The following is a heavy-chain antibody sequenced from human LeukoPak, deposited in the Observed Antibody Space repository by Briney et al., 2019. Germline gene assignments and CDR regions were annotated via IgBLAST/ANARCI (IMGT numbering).Heavy chain of an antibody. V-gene: IGHV1-8*01. Sequence: GASVKVSCKASGCTFTSYDINWVRQATGQGLEWMGWMNPNSGNTGYAQKFQGRVTMTRNTSISTAYMELSSLRSEDTAVYYCARGGYCSGGSCYLWFDPWGQGTLVTVSS. CDR1: GCTFTSYD. D-gene: IGHD2-15*01. J-gene: IGHJ5*02. CDR3: ARGGYCSGGSCYLWFDP. CDR2: MNPNSGNT.